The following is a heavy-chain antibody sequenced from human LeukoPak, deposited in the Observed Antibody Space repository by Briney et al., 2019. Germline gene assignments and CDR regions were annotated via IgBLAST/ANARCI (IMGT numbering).Heavy chain of an antibody. V-gene: IGHV4-34*01. CDR1: GGSFSGYY. CDR2: INHSGST. J-gene: IGHJ4*02. Sequence: PSETLSLTCAVYGGSFSGYYWSWIRQPPGKGLEWIGEINHSGSTNYNPSLKSRVTMSLDKSKNQFSLKLSSVTAADTAVYYCARDPHCSSTNCPFDFWGQGTLVIVS. D-gene: IGHD2-2*01. CDR3: ARDPHCSSTNCPFDF.